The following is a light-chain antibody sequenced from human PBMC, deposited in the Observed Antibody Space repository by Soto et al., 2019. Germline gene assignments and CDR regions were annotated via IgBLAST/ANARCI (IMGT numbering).Light chain of an antibody. V-gene: IGLV2-14*03. J-gene: IGLJ3*02. CDR1: SSDVGAFNY. CDR3: SSYADRNKFL. CDR2: DVS. Sequence: QSVLTQPASVSGSPGQAITISCSGTSSDVGAFNYVSWYQQHPGKAPKLMIYDVSNRPSGVSNRFSGSKSGNTASLTVSGLQAEDEADYYCSSYADRNKFLFGGGTKLTVL.